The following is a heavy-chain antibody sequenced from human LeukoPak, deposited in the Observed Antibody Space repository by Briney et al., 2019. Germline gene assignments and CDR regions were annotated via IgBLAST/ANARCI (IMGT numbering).Heavy chain of an antibody. CDR2: ISGSGGST. V-gene: IGHV3-23*01. J-gene: IGHJ4*02. CDR1: GFTFSSFA. D-gene: IGHD3-10*01. Sequence: GGSLRLSCAASGFTFSSFAMTWVRQAPGKGLEWVSSISGSGGSTYYADSVQGRFTISRDNSKNTLYLQMNSLRAEDTAVYYCAKYLGSGTSFDDWGQGTLVPVSS. CDR3: AKYLGSGTSFDD.